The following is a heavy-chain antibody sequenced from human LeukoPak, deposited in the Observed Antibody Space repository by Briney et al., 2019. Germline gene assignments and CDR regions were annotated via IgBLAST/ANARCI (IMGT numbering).Heavy chain of an antibody. CDR3: ARDLNLAARPRAPDYYYGMDV. V-gene: IGHV1-69*04. J-gene: IGHJ6*02. CDR2: IIPILGIA. D-gene: IGHD6-6*01. CDR1: GGTFSSYA. Sequence: SVKVSCKPSGGTFSSYAISWVRQALGQGLDWMGRIIPILGIANYAQKFQGRVTITADKSTSTAYMELSSLRSEDTAVYYCARDLNLAARPRAPDYYYGMDVWGQGTTVTVSS.